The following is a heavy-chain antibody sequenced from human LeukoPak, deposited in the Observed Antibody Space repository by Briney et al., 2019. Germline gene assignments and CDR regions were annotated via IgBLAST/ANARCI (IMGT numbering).Heavy chain of an antibody. J-gene: IGHJ6*02. CDR3: ERDDYGARKYYYGMDV. Sequence: GGSLRFSCSASRFTCNTYWRHWVRHAPGKGLVWVSRINSDGSSTSYVDYVTGRFTISRDNAKNTLYLHMNSLRAEDTAVYYCERDDYGARKYYYGMDVWGQGTTVTVSS. CDR2: INSDGSST. V-gene: IGHV3-74*01. CDR1: RFTCNTYW. D-gene: IGHD4-17*01.